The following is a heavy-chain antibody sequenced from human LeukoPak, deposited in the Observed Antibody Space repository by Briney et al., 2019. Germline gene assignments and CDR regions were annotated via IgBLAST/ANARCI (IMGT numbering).Heavy chain of an antibody. D-gene: IGHD2-21*01. CDR3: ARIILWNYFDC. V-gene: IGHV3-49*04. CDR1: GFTFGDYA. CDR2: IRSKAFGGTT. Sequence: GGSLRLSCTTSGFTFGDYAMSWVRQAPGKGLEWVGFIRSKAFGGTTEYAASVKGRFTVSRDDSKSIAYLQMSSLRTEDTAVYYCARIILWNYFDCSGQGTLVTVSS. J-gene: IGHJ4*02.